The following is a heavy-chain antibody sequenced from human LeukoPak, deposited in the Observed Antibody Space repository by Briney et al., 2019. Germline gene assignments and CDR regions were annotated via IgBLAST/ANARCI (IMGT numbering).Heavy chain of an antibody. J-gene: IGHJ4*02. CDR2: ISSSGSTI. CDR3: ARDPYGTAHYFDY. Sequence: GGSLRLSCAASGFTFSNYYMSWIRQAPGKGLEWVSYISSSGSTIYYADSVKGRFTISRDNAKNSLYLQMNSLRAEDTAVYYCARDPYGTAHYFDYWGQGTLVTVSS. D-gene: IGHD3-10*01. CDR1: GFTFSNYY. V-gene: IGHV3-11*01.